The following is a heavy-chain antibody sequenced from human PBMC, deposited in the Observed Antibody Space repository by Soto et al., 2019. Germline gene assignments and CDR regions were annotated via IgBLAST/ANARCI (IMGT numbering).Heavy chain of an antibody. D-gene: IGHD2-2*01. J-gene: IGHJ6*02. CDR3: ARSDIVVVPAAMKSYYYYGMDV. V-gene: IGHV1-69*13. CDR2: IIPIFGTA. CDR1: GGTFSSYA. Sequence: ASVKVSCKASGGTFSSYAISWVRQAPGQGLEWMGGIIPIFGTANYAQKFQGRVTITADESTSTAYMELSSLRSEDTAVYYCARSDIVVVPAAMKSYYYYGMDVWGQGTTVTVSS.